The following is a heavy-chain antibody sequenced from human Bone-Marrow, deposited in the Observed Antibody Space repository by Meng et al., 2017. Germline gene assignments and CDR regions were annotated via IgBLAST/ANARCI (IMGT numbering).Heavy chain of an antibody. Sequence: GGSLRLSCAASGFTFSNYVMNWVRQAPGKGLEWVSTIGAAGDTYYADSVKGRFTISRDNSKNTLYLQMNNLRAEDTAVYYCAKSDYYGSGSSKQRSYYFDYWGQGTLVTVSS. CDR2: IGAAGDT. CDR3: AKSDYYGSGSSKQRSYYFDY. D-gene: IGHD3-10*01. J-gene: IGHJ4*02. CDR1: GFTFSNYV. V-gene: IGHV3-23*01.